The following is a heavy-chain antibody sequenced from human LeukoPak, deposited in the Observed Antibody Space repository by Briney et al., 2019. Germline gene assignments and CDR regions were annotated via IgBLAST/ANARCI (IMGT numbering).Heavy chain of an antibody. CDR3: ARQEYSSSWTFDY. Sequence: SETLSLTCTVSGGSISSSSYYWGWIRQPPGTGLEWIGSIYYSGSTYYNPSLKSRVTISVDTSKNQFSLKLSSVTAADTAVYYCARQEYSSSWTFDYWGQGTLVTVSS. J-gene: IGHJ4*02. D-gene: IGHD6-6*01. CDR1: GGSISSSSYY. CDR2: IYYSGST. V-gene: IGHV4-39*01.